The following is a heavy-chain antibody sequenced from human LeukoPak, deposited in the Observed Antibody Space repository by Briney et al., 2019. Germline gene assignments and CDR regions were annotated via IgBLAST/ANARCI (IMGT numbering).Heavy chain of an antibody. V-gene: IGHV4-59*01. CDR3: TRRRSDGYNFDL. CDR2: VFSSGST. CDR1: GGSISSYY. Sequence: PSETLSLTCTVFGGSISSYYWSCIRAPTRKGLVWIGYVFSSGSTTYNPSLKTRVTISVDTSKNQFSLELSSVTPADTAMYYCTRRRSDGYNFDLWGQGTLLTVSS. D-gene: IGHD5-24*01. J-gene: IGHJ4*02.